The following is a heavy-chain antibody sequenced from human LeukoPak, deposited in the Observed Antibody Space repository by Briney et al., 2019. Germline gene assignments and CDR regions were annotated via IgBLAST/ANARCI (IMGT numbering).Heavy chain of an antibody. V-gene: IGHV1-24*01. CDR1: GYTLTELS. CDR3: ATPRHYYYGMDV. J-gene: IGHJ6*02. CDR2: FDPEDGET. Sequence: ASVTVSFKVSGYTLTELSMHWVRQAPGKGLEWMGGFDPEDGETIYAQKFQGRVTMTEDTSTDTAYMELSSLRSEDTAVYYCATPRHYYYGMDVWGQGTTVTVSS.